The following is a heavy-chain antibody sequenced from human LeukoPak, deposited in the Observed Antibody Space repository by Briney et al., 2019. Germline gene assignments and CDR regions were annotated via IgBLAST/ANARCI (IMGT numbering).Heavy chain of an antibody. J-gene: IGHJ4*02. CDR2: MSYDGSKK. V-gene: IGHV3-30*01. CDR1: GFTFSSYA. Sequence: GRSLRLSCAASGFTFSSYAAHWVRQAPGKGLEWVAAMSYDGSKKYYADSVKGRFTISRDNSKNTLDLQVNSPRVEDTAMYYCARAEFYFDSSGYYPFDSWGQGTLVTVSS. D-gene: IGHD3-22*01. CDR3: ARAEFYFDSSGYYPFDS.